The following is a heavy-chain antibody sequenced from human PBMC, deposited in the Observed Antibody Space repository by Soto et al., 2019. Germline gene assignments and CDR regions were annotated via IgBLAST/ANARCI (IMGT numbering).Heavy chain of an antibody. Sequence: PGGSLRLSCAASGFTFSNYAMNWVRQAPGKGLEWVSAISNSFSDGNTHYADSVKGRFTISRDKDKNTVFLEMNSLRAEDTAVYYCAKVFSPEGGNYFDYWGQGTLVTVSS. J-gene: IGHJ4*02. CDR1: GFTFSNYA. V-gene: IGHV3-23*01. CDR2: ISNSFSDGNT. CDR3: AKVFSPEGGNYFDY.